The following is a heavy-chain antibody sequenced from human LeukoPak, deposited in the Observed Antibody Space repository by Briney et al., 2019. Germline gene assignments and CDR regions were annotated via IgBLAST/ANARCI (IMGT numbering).Heavy chain of an antibody. Sequence: SETLSLTCTVSGGSISSYYWSWIRQPPGKGLEWIAYIYFSGSTNYNPSLKSRFTTSVDTSKNQFSLKLSSVTAADTAVYYCASSLAVAGPFDNWGQGTLVTVSS. V-gene: IGHV4-59*01. CDR1: GGSISSYY. CDR2: IYFSGST. J-gene: IGHJ4*02. D-gene: IGHD6-19*01. CDR3: ASSLAVAGPFDN.